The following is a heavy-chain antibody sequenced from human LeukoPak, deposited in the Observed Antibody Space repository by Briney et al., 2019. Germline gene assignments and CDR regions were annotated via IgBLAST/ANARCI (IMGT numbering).Heavy chain of an antibody. Sequence: PSQTLSLTCTVSGGSISSGSYYWSWIRQPAGKGLEWIGRIYTSGSTNYNPSPKSRVTISVDTSKNQFSLKLSSVTAADTAVYYCARTQQQLVYVWGQGTLVTVSS. CDR3: ARTQQQLVYV. J-gene: IGHJ4*02. CDR1: GGSISSGSYY. V-gene: IGHV4-61*02. D-gene: IGHD6-13*01. CDR2: IYTSGST.